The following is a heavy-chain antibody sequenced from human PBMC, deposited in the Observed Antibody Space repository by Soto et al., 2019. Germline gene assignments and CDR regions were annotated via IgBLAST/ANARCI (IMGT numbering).Heavy chain of an antibody. J-gene: IGHJ4*02. CDR1: GFSLSTSGVG. V-gene: IGHV2-5*02. Sequence: SGPTLVNPTQILTLTCTFSGFSLSTSGVGVGWIRQPPGKALEWLALIYWDDDKRYSPSLKSRLTITKDTSKNQVVLTMTNMDPVDTATYYCAHMGEEPTVRRDPVGYPDYWGQGTLVTVSS. CDR2: IYWDDDK. CDR3: AHMGEEPTVRRDPVGYPDY. D-gene: IGHD4-17*01.